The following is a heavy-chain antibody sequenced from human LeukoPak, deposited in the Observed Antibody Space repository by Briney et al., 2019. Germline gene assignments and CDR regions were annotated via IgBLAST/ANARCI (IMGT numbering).Heavy chain of an antibody. CDR3: GSYYDILTGYYYDDFEI. CDR1: GFTFSSYA. D-gene: IGHD3-9*01. J-gene: IGHJ3*02. V-gene: IGHV3-23*01. CDR2: ISGSGGST. Sequence: GGSLRLSCAGSGFTFSSYAMGWVRQAPGKGLEWVSAISGSGGSTYYADSVKGRFTISRENSKNTLYLQMNSLRAEDTAIYYCGSYYDILTGYYYDDFEIWGQGTMVTVSS.